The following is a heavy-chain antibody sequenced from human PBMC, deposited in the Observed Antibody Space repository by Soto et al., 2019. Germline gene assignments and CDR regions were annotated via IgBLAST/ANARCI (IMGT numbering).Heavy chain of an antibody. J-gene: IGHJ4*02. D-gene: IGHD2-2*01. CDR1: GYTFITYG. CDR3: ARTLHCTSTSCSDYFDY. Sequence: ASVKVSCKASGYTFITYGISWVRQTPGQGLEWMGWISAYNANTNYAQRLQGRVTMTTDTSTSTAYMELRSLRSGDTAVYYCARTLHCTSTSCSDYFDYWGQGILVTVSS. V-gene: IGHV1-18*04. CDR2: ISAYNANT.